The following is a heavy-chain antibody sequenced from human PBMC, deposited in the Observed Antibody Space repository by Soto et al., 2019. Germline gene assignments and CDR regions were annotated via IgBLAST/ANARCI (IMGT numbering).Heavy chain of an antibody. CDR1: GGSISSYY. V-gene: IGHV4-59*01. J-gene: IGHJ4*02. CDR3: ARGHGSSWSPTRWPVDY. D-gene: IGHD6-13*01. CDR2: IYYSGST. Sequence: TSETLSLTCTVSGGSISSYYWSWIRQPPGKGLEWIGYIYYSGSTNYNPSLKSRVTISVDTSKNQFSLKLSSVTAADTAVYYCARGHGSSWSPTRWPVDYWGQGTLVTVSS.